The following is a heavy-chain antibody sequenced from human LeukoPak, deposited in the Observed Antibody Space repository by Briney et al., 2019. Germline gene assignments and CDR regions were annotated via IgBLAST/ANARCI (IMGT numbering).Heavy chain of an antibody. D-gene: IGHD3-22*01. V-gene: IGHV1-69*05. CDR1: GGTFSSYA. CDR2: IIPIFGTA. CDR3: ARNGKGSGYTLDY. J-gene: IGHJ4*02. Sequence: SVKVSCKASGGTFSSYAISWVRQAPGQGLEWMGGIIPIFGTANYTQKFQGRVTITTDESTSTAYMELSSLRSEDTAVYYCARNGKGSGYTLDYWGQGTLVTVSS.